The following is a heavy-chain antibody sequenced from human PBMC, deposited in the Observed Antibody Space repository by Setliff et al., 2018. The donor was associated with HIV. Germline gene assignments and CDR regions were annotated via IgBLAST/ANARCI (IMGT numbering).Heavy chain of an antibody. CDR2: IFHSGDT. J-gene: IGHJ4*02. V-gene: IGHV4-31*03. CDR3: ATRPRIAARPFDY. CDR1: SVSVGSGDYY. D-gene: IGHD6-6*01. Sequence: PSETLSLTCSVSSVSVGSGDYYWHWIRQHPEKALEWIGYIFHSGDTYYNPSLKSRISMSVDTSKNQFSLELTSLTAADTAVYYCATRPRIAARPFDYWGQGMLVT.